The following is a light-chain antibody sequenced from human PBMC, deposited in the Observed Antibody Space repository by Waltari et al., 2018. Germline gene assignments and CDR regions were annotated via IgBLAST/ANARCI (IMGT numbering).Light chain of an antibody. J-gene: IGKJ1*01. CDR1: QSVFYNSNNKNC. CDR2: WAS. Sequence: DIVMTQSPDSLALSLGERATINCKSSQSVFYNSNNKNCLAWYQQKPGQPPKLLIYWASTREPGGPDRFSGSASGANFTLTISSLQAEDVAVYYCQQYYSTPLAFGQGTKVEIK. CDR3: QQYYSTPLA. V-gene: IGKV4-1*01.